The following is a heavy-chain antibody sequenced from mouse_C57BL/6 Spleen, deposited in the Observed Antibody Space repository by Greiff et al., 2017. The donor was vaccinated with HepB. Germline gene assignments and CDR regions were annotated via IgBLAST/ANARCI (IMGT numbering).Heavy chain of an antibody. J-gene: IGHJ2*01. CDR2: IDPETGGT. CDR1: GYTFTDYE. CDR3: TRFVTTVVEGY. Sequence: QVQLQQSGAELVRPGASVTLSCKASGYTFTDYEMHWVKQTPVHGLEWIGAIDPETGGTAYNQKFKGKAILTADKSSSTAYMELRSLTSEDSAVYYCTRFVTTVVEGYWGQGTTLTVSS. D-gene: IGHD1-1*01. V-gene: IGHV1-15*01.